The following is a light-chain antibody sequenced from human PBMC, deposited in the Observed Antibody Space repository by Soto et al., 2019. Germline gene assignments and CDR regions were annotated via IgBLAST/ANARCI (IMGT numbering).Light chain of an antibody. CDR3: LQYDNWPPT. CDR2: GAS. J-gene: IGKJ2*01. V-gene: IGKV3-15*01. Sequence: EMVMTQSPATLSVSPGERVTLSCRATQSVSSDLAWYQQRPGQAPRLLIYGASTRATGIAARFSGSGSGTEITLTISSLESEDFAVYYCLQYDNWPPTFGQGTKLEIK. CDR1: QSVSSD.